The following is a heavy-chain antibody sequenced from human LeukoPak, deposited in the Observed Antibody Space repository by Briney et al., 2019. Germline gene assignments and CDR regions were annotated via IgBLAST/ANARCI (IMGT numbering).Heavy chain of an antibody. V-gene: IGHV3-21*01. CDR2: IGLSSNYI. Sequence: GGSLRLSCAASGFIFSTYRMNWVRQAPGMGLEWVSSIGLSSNYISYADSVKGRFTISRDNAKNSLYLQMNSLRAEDTAAYYCAREDAGGTYSFDYWGQGTLVTVSS. J-gene: IGHJ4*02. D-gene: IGHD1-26*01. CDR1: GFIFSTYR. CDR3: AREDAGGTYSFDY.